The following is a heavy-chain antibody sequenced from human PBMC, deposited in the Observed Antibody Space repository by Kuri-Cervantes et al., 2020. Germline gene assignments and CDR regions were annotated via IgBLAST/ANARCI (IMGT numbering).Heavy chain of an antibody. Sequence: SVKVSCKASGGTFSSYAIGWVRQAPGQGLEWMGGIIPIFGTANYAQKFQGRVTITADKSTSTAYMELSSLRSEDTAVYYCARDLYCDGGGCSADDYWGQGTQVTVSS. D-gene: IGHD2-15*01. V-gene: IGHV1-69*06. CDR1: GGTFSSYA. J-gene: IGHJ4*02. CDR2: IIPIFGTA. CDR3: ARDLYCDGGGCSADDY.